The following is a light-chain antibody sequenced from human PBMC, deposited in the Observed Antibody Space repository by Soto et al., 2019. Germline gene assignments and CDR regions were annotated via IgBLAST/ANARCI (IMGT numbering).Light chain of an antibody. Sequence: TQPAPLSGAPWQSTTISCTGTSSGVGGYNYVSWYQQHPGKAPKLMIYDVRNRASGASNRFSGSKSGNTASLTISGLQAEDEADYYCTSYTSSSTLYVFGTGTKVTVL. CDR3: TSYTSSSTLYV. J-gene: IGLJ1*01. CDR2: DVR. V-gene: IGLV2-14*01. CDR1: SSGVGGYNY.